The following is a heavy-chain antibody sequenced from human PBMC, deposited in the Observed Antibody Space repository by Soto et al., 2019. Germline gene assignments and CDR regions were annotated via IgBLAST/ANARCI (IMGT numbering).Heavy chain of an antibody. D-gene: IGHD5-18*01. CDR1: GASFNSFY. V-gene: IGHV4-59*01. CDR3: ARVVTGYTYGINPFDI. Sequence: XGILSLTFTVSGASFNSFYGSWIRQPPGKGLEWIGYIFYSGSSNYDPSLKSRVTMSVDMSKNQFSLKLSSVTAADTAVYYCARVVTGYTYGINPFDIWGQGTMVTVSS. J-gene: IGHJ3*02. CDR2: IFYSGSS.